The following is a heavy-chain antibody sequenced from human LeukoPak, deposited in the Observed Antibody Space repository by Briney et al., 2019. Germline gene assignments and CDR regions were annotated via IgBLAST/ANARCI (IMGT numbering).Heavy chain of an antibody. J-gene: IGHJ6*03. CDR2: IYPSGNT. Sequence: TSETLSLTCSISGGSFSSYFWSWVRQPAGKGLEWIGRIYPSGNTNYNPSLKRRVTLSVDTSKTQFSLRLSSVPAADTAVYYCAREDSGSYYNYYYFYMDVWGKGTTVTISS. CDR1: GGSFSSYF. V-gene: IGHV4-4*07. CDR3: AREDSGSYYNYYYFYMDV. D-gene: IGHD3-10*01.